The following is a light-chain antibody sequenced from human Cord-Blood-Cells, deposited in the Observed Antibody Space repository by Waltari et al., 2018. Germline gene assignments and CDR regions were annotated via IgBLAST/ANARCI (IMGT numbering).Light chain of an antibody. CDR3: CSYAGSSNWV. V-gene: IGLV2-23*01. CDR2: EGS. J-gene: IGLJ3*02. CDR1: SSDVGSYNL. Sequence: QSALTQPASVSGSPGQSTTISCTGTSSDVGSYNLLSWYQQHPGKAPKLMIYEGSKRPSGVSNRFSGSKSGNTASLTISGLQAEDEADYYCCSYAGSSNWVFGGGTKLTVL.